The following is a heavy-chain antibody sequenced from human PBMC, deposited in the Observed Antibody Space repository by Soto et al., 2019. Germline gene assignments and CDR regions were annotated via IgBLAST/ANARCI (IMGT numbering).Heavy chain of an antibody. CDR2: INPSGGTT. D-gene: IGHD1-26*01. CDR1: GYTFTRYN. Sequence: ASEKVSCKASGYTFTRYNVHWVRQAPGQGLEWMAIINPSGGTTYYVQKFEGRVTLTTDTSTSTVYMELSSLRSDDTAVYYCAKDGPPFPYSGSYSYWGQGTLVTVSS. CDR3: AKDGPPFPYSGSYSY. J-gene: IGHJ4*02. V-gene: IGHV1-46*01.